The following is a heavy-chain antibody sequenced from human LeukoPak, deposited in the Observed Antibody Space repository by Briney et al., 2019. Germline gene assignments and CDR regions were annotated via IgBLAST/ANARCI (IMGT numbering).Heavy chain of an antibody. CDR2: INPNSGGT. CDR3: ARSGSGSHYYYMDV. V-gene: IGHV1-2*02. D-gene: IGHD3-10*01. J-gene: IGHJ6*03. CDR1: GYTLTSYG. Sequence: ASVKVSCKASGYTLTSYGISWVRQAPGQGLEWMGWINPNSGGTNYAQKFQGRVTMTRDTSISTAYMELRSLRSDDTAVYYCARSGSGSHYYYMDVWGKGTTVTVSS.